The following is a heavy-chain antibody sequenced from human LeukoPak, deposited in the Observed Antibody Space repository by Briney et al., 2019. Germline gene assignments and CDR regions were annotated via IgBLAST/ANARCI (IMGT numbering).Heavy chain of an antibody. CDR1: GFTFSTYG. CDR3: ARDRGFGQADV. V-gene: IGHV3-30*03. J-gene: IGHJ6*04. D-gene: IGHD3-10*01. Sequence: TGRSLRLSCAASGFTFSTYGMHWVRQAPGKGLEWVAAISYDGSNKYYADSVKGRFTISRDNSKNTLYLQMNSLRAEDTAVYYCARDRGFGQADVWGKGTTVTVSS. CDR2: ISYDGSNK.